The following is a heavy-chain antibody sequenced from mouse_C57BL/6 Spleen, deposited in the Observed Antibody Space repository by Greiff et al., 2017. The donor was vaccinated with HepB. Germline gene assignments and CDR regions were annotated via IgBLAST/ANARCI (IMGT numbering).Heavy chain of an antibody. J-gene: IGHJ1*03. CDR3: ARPPYYDYDGVG. D-gene: IGHD2-4*01. CDR2: ISSGSSTI. V-gene: IGHV5-17*01. Sequence: EVKLVESGGGLVKPGGSLKLSCAASGFTFSDYGMHWVRQAPEKGLEWVAYISSGSSTIYYADTVKGRFTISRDNAKNTLFLQMTSLRSEDTAMYYCARPPYYDYDGVGWGTGTTVTVSS. CDR1: GFTFSDYG.